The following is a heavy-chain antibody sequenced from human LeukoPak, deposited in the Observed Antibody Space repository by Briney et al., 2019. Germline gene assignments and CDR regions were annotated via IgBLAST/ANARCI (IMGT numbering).Heavy chain of an antibody. V-gene: IGHV3-23*01. CDR1: GFTFGNYD. CDR2: IFSSGGTT. Sequence: GGSLRLSCAASGFTFGNYDMTWVRQAPGKGLEWVSSIFSSGGTTYYADSVQGRFTISRDNSKSTLYLQMNSLRAEDTAVYYCAKFYFGSGNYPYYFDSWGQGTLVTVSS. D-gene: IGHD3-10*01. CDR3: AKFYFGSGNYPYYFDS. J-gene: IGHJ4*02.